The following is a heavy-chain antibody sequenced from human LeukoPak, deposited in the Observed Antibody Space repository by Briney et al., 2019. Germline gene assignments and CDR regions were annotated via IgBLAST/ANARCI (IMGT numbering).Heavy chain of an antibody. Sequence: ASVKVSCKASGYSFTAYYIHWVRQAPGQGPEWMGWINPNSGGTKYAQRFQGRVTMTRDTSISTVYIEVSRLTSDDTAVYYCAKGPDRNSGFGFWGQGTLVNGS. D-gene: IGHD3-3*01. V-gene: IGHV1-2*02. CDR3: AKGPDRNSGFGF. CDR2: INPNSGGT. J-gene: IGHJ4*02. CDR1: GYSFTAYY.